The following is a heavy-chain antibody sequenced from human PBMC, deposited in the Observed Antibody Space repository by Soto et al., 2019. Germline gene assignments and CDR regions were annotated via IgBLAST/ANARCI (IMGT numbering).Heavy chain of an antibody. CDR1: GYTFTSYD. J-gene: IGHJ6*03. D-gene: IGHD3-3*01. CDR2: MNPNSGNT. V-gene: IGHV1-8*01. Sequence: ASVKVSCKASGYTFTSYDINWVRQATGQGLEWMGWMNPNSGNTGYARKFQGRVTMTRNTSISTAYMELSSLRSEDTAVYYCARSRGERFLEWLTDYYMDVWGKGTTVTVSS. CDR3: ARSRGERFLEWLTDYYMDV.